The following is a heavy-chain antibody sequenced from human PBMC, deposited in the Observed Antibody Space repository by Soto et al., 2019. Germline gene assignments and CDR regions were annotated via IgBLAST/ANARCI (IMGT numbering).Heavy chain of an antibody. D-gene: IGHD2-2*02. J-gene: IGHJ6*02. V-gene: IGHV1-46*01. Sequence: GASVKVSCKASGYTFTSYYMHWVRQAPGQGLEWMGIINPSGGSTSYAQKFQGRVTMTRDTSTSTVYMELSSLRSEDTAVYYCARGGIVVVPAAIYGMDVWGQGTTVTVSS. CDR3: ARGGIVVVPAAIYGMDV. CDR2: INPSGGST. CDR1: GYTFTSYY.